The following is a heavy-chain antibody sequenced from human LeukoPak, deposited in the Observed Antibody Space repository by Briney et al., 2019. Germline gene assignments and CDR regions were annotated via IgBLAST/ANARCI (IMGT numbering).Heavy chain of an antibody. CDR3: ARRYCSGGSCGFDY. CDR2: MNPNSGNT. Sequence: ASVTVSCKASGYTFTSYDINWVRQATGQGLEWMGWMNPNSGNTGYAQKFQGRVTMTRNTSISTAYMELSSLRSEDTAVYYCARRYCSGGSCGFDYWGQGTLVTVSS. CDR1: GYTFTSYD. D-gene: IGHD2-15*01. V-gene: IGHV1-8*01. J-gene: IGHJ4*02.